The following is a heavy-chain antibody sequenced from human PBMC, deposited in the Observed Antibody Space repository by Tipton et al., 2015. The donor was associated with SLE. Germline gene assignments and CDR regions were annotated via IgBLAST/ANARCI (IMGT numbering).Heavy chain of an antibody. Sequence: TLSLTCTVSGGSFNSGAYYWTWVRQLPGKGLQYIGYIFYNGHSYSGSETTNYNPSLKSRISISVDTSKNYFSLKLTSVTAADTAVYYWARQFIQYLADPFDNWGQGTLVTVSS. D-gene: IGHD4-11*01. CDR1: GGSFNSGAYY. V-gene: IGHV4-31*03. J-gene: IGHJ4*02. CDR2: IFYNGHSY. CDR3: ARQFIQYLADPFDN.